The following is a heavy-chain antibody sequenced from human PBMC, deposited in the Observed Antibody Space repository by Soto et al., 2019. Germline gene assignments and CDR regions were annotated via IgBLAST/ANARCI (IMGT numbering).Heavy chain of an antibody. Sequence: GGSLRLSCAASGFTFSSYAMSWVRQAPGKGLEWVSAISGSGGSTYYADSVKGRFTISRDNSKNTLYLQMNSLRAEDTAVYYCAKRRSARGLSITPFDYWGQGTLVTVSS. V-gene: IGHV3-23*01. CDR2: ISGSGGST. CDR1: GFTFSSYA. D-gene: IGHD3-10*01. J-gene: IGHJ4*02. CDR3: AKRRSARGLSITPFDY.